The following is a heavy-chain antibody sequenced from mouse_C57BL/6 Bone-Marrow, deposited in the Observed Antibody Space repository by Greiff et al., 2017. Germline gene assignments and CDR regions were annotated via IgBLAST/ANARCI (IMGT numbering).Heavy chain of an antibody. Sequence: QVQLQQPGAELVRPGTSVKLSCKASGYTFTSYWMHWVKQRPGQGLEWIGVIDPSDSYTNYNQKFKGKATLTVDTSSSTAYMQLSSLTSEDSAVYYGARSHYYGHWYFDVWGTGTTVTVSS. D-gene: IGHD1-1*01. CDR2: IDPSDSYT. CDR1: GYTFTSYW. CDR3: ARSHYYGHWYFDV. J-gene: IGHJ1*03. V-gene: IGHV1-59*01.